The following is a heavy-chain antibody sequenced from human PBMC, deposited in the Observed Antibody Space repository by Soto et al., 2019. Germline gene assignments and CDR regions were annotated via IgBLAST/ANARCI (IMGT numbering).Heavy chain of an antibody. Sequence: SETLSLTCTVSGDSVSSDNYYWTWIRQPPGKGLEWIGYIYSSRSTNYNPSLRSRGTISIDTSTNQFSLKLTSVTAADAAVYYCARDIRGYSRAFDYWGQGALVTVSS. D-gene: IGHD5-18*01. J-gene: IGHJ4*02. CDR2: IYSSRST. V-gene: IGHV4-61*01. CDR1: GDSVSSDNYY. CDR3: ARDIRGYSRAFDY.